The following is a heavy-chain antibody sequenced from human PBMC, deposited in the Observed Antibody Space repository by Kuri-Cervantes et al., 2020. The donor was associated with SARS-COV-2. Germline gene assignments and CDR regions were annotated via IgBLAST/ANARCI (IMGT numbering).Heavy chain of an antibody. CDR1: GFTFSGSA. D-gene: IGHD1-1*01. J-gene: IGHJ4*02. CDR3: VRDGDHWNFDY. Sequence: GESLKISCAASGFTFSGSAMHWVRQASGKGLEWVANIKQDGSEKYYVDSVKGRFTLSRDNAKNMLFLQMNSLRAEDTAVYYCVRDGDHWNFDYWGQGTLVTVSS. CDR2: IKQDGSEK. V-gene: IGHV3-7*01.